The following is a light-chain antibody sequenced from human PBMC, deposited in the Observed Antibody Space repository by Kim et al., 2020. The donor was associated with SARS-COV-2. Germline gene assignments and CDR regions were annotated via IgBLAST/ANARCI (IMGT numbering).Light chain of an antibody. CDR3: LQDYNYPYT. J-gene: IGKJ2*01. Sequence: AIQMTQSPSSLSASVGDRVTITCRSSQDIDKDLGWYQQGAGKAPTLLIYAASKLQSGVPSRFRGSGSGTDFNLTVSRLQPEDFASYFCLQDYNYPYTFGQGTKLEI. CDR2: AAS. CDR1: QDIDKD. V-gene: IGKV1-6*02.